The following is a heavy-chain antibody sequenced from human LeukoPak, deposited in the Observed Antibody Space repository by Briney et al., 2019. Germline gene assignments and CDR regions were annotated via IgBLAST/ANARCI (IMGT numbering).Heavy chain of an antibody. V-gene: IGHV3-21*01. J-gene: IGHJ6*03. D-gene: IGHD3-3*01. Sequence: GGSLRLSCAASGFTFSDYTMNWVRQAPGKGLEWVSSISSSSAYIYYADSVEGRFTISRDNAKNSLYLQMNSLRAEDTAVYYCARANSGYCDFWSGYSLLDYMDVWGKGTTVTVSS. CDR1: GFTFSDYT. CDR3: ARANSGYCDFWSGYSLLDYMDV. CDR2: ISSSSAYI.